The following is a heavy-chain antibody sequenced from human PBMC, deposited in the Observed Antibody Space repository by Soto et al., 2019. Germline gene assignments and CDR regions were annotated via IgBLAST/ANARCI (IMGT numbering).Heavy chain of an antibody. V-gene: IGHV3-11*01. CDR1: GFTFSDYY. CDR3: ARLWRPTYYYYYGIGR. CDR2: ISSSGSTI. Sequence: GGSLRLSCAASGFTFSDYYMSWIRQAPGKGLEWVSYISSSGSTIYYADSVKGRFTISRDNAKNSLYLQMNSLRAEDTAVYYCARLWRPTYYYYYGIGRLGPRDHGHRLL. J-gene: IGHJ6*02. D-gene: IGHD2-21*01.